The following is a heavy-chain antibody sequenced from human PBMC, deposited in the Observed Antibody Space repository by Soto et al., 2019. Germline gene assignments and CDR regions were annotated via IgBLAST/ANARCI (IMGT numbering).Heavy chain of an antibody. CDR1: GYALTELS. CDR3: ATAGNRESKNWFDP. CDR2: FDPEDGET. Sequence: GASVKVSCKVSGYALTELSMHWVRQAPGKGLEWMGGFDPEDGETIYAQKFQGRVTMTEDTSTDTAYMELSSLRSEDTAVYYCATAGNRESKNWFDPWGQGTLVTVSS. J-gene: IGHJ5*02. D-gene: IGHD3-10*01. V-gene: IGHV1-24*01.